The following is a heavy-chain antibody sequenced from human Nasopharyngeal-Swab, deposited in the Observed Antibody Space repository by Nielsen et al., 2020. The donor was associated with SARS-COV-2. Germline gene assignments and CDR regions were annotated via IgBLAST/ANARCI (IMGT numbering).Heavy chain of an antibody. CDR2: IKQDGSEK. Sequence: GESLKISCAASGFTFSSYWMSWVRQAPGKGLEWVANIKQDGSEKYYVDSVKGRFTISRDNAKNSLYLQMNSLRAEDTAVYYCARDSGSGSYRGAFDIWGQGTMVTVSS. D-gene: IGHD3-10*01. V-gene: IGHV3-7*01. CDR1: GFTFSSYW. J-gene: IGHJ3*02. CDR3: ARDSGSGSYRGAFDI.